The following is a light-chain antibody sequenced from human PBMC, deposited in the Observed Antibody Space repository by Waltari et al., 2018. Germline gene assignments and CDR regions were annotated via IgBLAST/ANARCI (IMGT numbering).Light chain of an antibody. Sequence: QSALTQPRSVSGSPGQSVTISCTGTSSDVGGYNYVSWYQQHPDKAPKLMIYDVSERPSGVSDRFSGSKSGNTASLTISGLQAEDEADYYCCSYAGSYIWVFGGGTKLTVL. CDR1: SSDVGGYNY. CDR3: CSYAGSYIWV. CDR2: DVS. V-gene: IGLV2-11*01. J-gene: IGLJ3*02.